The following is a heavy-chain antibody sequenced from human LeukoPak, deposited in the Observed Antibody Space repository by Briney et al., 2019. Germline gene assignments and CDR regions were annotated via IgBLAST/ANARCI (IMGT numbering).Heavy chain of an antibody. Sequence: GGSLRLSCAASGFIFSLYCMHWVRQAPGKGPMWVSRICPDGTGISYADSVKARFTTSRDNSKNMLYLQMNSLRAEDTAVYHCARASGGYYDSSGSFDYWGQGTLVTVSS. D-gene: IGHD3-22*01. CDR1: GFIFSLYC. CDR3: ARASGGYYDSSGSFDY. V-gene: IGHV3-74*01. J-gene: IGHJ4*02. CDR2: ICPDGTGI.